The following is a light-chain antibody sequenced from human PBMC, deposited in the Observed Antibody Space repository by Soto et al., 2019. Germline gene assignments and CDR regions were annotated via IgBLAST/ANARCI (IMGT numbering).Light chain of an antibody. J-gene: IGKJ1*01. CDR2: GAS. CDR3: QQYNNWPPT. V-gene: IGKV3-15*01. CDR1: QIVSIN. Sequence: EIVMTQSPATLSVSPGERATLSCRASQIVSINLAWYQQKPGQAPRLLIYGASTRATGIPARFSGSGSGTEFALTISSLQSEDFAIYHCQQYNNWPPTFGQGTKVDI.